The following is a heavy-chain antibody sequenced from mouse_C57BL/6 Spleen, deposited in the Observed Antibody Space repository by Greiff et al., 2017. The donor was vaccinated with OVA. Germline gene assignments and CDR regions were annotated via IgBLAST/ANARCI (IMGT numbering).Heavy chain of an antibody. D-gene: IGHD3-2*02. Sequence: VKLQESGPGLVAPSQSLSITCTVSGFSLTSYGVHWVRQPPGKGLAWMVVIWSDGSTTYNSALKSRLSISKDNSKSQVFLKMNSRQTDDTAMYYCARHGGSGLYAMDYWGQGTSVTVSS. CDR3: ARHGGSGLYAMDY. J-gene: IGHJ4*01. V-gene: IGHV2-6-1*01. CDR2: IWSDGST. CDR1: GFSLTSYG.